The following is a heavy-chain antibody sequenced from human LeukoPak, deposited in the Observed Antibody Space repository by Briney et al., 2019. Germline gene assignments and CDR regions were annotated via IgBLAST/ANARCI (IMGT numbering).Heavy chain of an antibody. CDR2: INPNSGGT. Sequence: ASVKVSCKASGYTFTGYYMHWVRQAPGQGLEWMGWINPNSGGTNYAQKFQGRVTMTRDTSISTAYMELSRLRSDDTAVYYCARATGGDTAMAKGFDYWGQGTLVTVSS. CDR3: ARATGGDTAMAKGFDY. J-gene: IGHJ4*02. V-gene: IGHV1-2*02. D-gene: IGHD5-18*01. CDR1: GYTFTGYY.